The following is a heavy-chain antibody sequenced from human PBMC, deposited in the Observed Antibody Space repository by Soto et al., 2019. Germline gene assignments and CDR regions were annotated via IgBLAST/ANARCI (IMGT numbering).Heavy chain of an antibody. V-gene: IGHV1-2*04. CDR1: GYTFTSYY. CDR2: IKPNSGGT. D-gene: IGHD3-22*01. J-gene: IGHJ4*02. Sequence: ASVKVSCKASGYTFTSYYMHWVRQAPGQGLEWMGWIKPNSGGTKYAQKFQGWVTMTRDTSISTAYMELSRLRSDDTAVYYCAREYYDSSGYEGFDYWGQGTLVTVSS. CDR3: AREYYDSSGYEGFDY.